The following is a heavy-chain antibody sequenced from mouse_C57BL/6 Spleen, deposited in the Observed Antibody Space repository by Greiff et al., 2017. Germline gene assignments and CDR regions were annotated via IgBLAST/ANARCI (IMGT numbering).Heavy chain of an antibody. D-gene: IGHD2-3*01. CDR3: ARMDDYYVRSSYYFDY. J-gene: IGHJ2*01. CDR2: IHPNSGST. Sequence: QVQLQQPGAELVKPGASVKLSCKASGYTFTSYWMHWVKQRPGQGLEWIGMIHPNSGSTNYNEKFKSKATLTVDNSSSTAYMQLSSLTSEDSAVYYCARMDDYYVRSSYYFDYWGQGTTLTVSS. CDR1: GYTFTSYW. V-gene: IGHV1-64*01.